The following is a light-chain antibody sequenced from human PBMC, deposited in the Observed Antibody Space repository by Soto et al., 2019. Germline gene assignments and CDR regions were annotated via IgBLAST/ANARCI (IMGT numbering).Light chain of an antibody. CDR3: AXXXDSLSGVV. J-gene: IGLJ2*01. CDR2: RNN. Sequence: QSVLTQPPSASGTPGQRVTISCSGSSSNIGSNYVYWYQQLPGTAPKLLIYRNNQRPSGVPDRFSGSKSGTSASLAISGLRXXXXXXXXCAXXXDSLSGVVFGGGTKLTV. CDR1: SSNIGSNY. V-gene: IGLV1-47*01.